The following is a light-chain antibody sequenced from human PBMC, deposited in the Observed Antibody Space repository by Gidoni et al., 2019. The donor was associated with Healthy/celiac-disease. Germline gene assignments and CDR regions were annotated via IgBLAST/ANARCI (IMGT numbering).Light chain of an antibody. CDR2: GAS. V-gene: IGKV3-20*01. CDR1: QSVSSSY. J-gene: IGKJ1*01. CDR3: QQYGSSPRT. Sequence: EIVLTQSPGTLSLSPGERATLSCRASQSVSSSYLAWYQQKPGQDPRLPIYGASSRATGIPNRFSGSGSGTDFTLTISRLEPEDFAVYYCQQYGSSPRTFGQGTKVEIK.